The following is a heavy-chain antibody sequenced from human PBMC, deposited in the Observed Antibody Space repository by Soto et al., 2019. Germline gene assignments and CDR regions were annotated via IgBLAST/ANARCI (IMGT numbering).Heavy chain of an antibody. D-gene: IGHD3-10*01. J-gene: IGHJ6*02. V-gene: IGHV3-30*18. CDR2: ISYDGSNK. Sequence: ESGGGVVQPGRSLRLSCAASGFTFSSYGMHWVRQAPGKGLEWVAVISYDGSNKYYADSVKGRFTISRDNSKNTLYLQMNSLRAEDTAVYYCAKDLRYRFHSGYYYGMDVWGQGTTVTVSS. CDR3: AKDLRYRFHSGYYYGMDV. CDR1: GFTFSSYG.